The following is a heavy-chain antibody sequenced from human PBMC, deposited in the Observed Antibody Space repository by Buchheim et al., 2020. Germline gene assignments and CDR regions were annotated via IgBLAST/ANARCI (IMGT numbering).Heavy chain of an antibody. CDR2: IWYDGSNK. J-gene: IGHJ4*02. V-gene: IGHV3-33*01. CDR1: GFTFSSYG. D-gene: IGHD3-22*01. CDR3: ARGPYYYDSSGYYSAYYFDY. Sequence: QVQLVESGRGVVQPGRSLRLSCAASGFTFSSYGMHWVRQAPGKGLEWVAVIWYDGSNKYYADSVKGRFTISRDNSKTTLYLQMNSLRAEDTAVYYCARGPYYYDSSGYYSAYYFDYWGQGTL.